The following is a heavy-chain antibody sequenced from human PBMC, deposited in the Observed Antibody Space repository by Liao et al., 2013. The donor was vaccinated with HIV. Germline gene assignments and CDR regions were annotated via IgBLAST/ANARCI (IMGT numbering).Heavy chain of an antibody. J-gene: IGHJ4*02. CDR2: IYTSGST. D-gene: IGHD4-17*01. V-gene: IGHV4-39*07. CDR1: GGSISSSSYY. Sequence: QLQLQESGPGLVKPSETLSLTCSVSGGSISSSSYYWGWIRQPPGKGLEWIGRIYTSGSTNYNPSLKSRVTISVDTSKNQFSLKLSSVTAADTAVYYCAREGDDYGDYGRDFGYWGQGILVTVSS. CDR3: AREGDDYGDYGRDFGY.